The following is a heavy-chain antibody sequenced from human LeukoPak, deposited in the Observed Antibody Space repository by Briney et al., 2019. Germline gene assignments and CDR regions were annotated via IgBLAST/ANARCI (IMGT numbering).Heavy chain of an antibody. J-gene: IGHJ3*02. CDR3: ARVSGRDAFDI. CDR2: ISSSGSTI. V-gene: IGHV3-48*03. Sequence: GGSLRLSCAASGFTFSSYEMNWVRQAPGKGLEWVSYISSSGSTIYYADSVKGRFTISRDNAKNSLYLQMNSLRAEDTAVYYCARVSGRDAFDIWGQGTMVTVSS. CDR1: GFTFSSYE. D-gene: IGHD1-14*01.